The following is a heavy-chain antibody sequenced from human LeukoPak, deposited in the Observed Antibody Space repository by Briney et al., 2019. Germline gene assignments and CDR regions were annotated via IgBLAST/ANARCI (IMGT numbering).Heavy chain of an antibody. Sequence: SETLSLTCTVSGGSISSYYWSWIRQPPGKGLEWIGYIYYSGSTNYNPSLRSRVTISVDTSKNQFSLKLSSVTAADTAVYYCARHRPHIVVVPAANPDFDYWGQGTLVTVSS. CDR1: GGSISSYY. CDR3: ARHRPHIVVVPAANPDFDY. D-gene: IGHD2-2*01. CDR2: IYYSGST. V-gene: IGHV4-59*08. J-gene: IGHJ4*02.